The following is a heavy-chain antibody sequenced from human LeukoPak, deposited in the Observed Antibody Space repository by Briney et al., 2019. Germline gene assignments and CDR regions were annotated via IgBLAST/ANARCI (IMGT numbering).Heavy chain of an antibody. J-gene: IGHJ6*03. Sequence: SVKVSCKASGGTFSSYAISWVRQAPGQGLEWMGGIIPIFGTANAAKKCKGRVTITANECTSTAYMELSSLRSEDTAVYYCARSDRGHCSGGSCYREGYYYYYMDVWGKGTTVTVSS. CDR1: GGTFSSYA. CDR2: IIPIFGTA. D-gene: IGHD2-15*01. V-gene: IGHV1-69*13. CDR3: ARSDRGHCSGGSCYREGYYYYYMDV.